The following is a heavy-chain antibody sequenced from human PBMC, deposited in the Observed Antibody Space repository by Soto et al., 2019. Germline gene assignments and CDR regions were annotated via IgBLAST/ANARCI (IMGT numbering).Heavy chain of an antibody. D-gene: IGHD3-10*01. CDR2: IYYSGST. CDR3: ASRKSSPYFDY. CDR1: GGSITGYY. J-gene: IGHJ4*02. V-gene: IGHV4-59*08. Sequence: SETLSLTCTVSGGSITGYYWSWVRQPPGKGLEWIGYIYYSGSTSYNPSLKSRVTISVDTSKNQFSLKLSSVTAADTAVYYCASRKSSPYFDYWGQGTLVTVSS.